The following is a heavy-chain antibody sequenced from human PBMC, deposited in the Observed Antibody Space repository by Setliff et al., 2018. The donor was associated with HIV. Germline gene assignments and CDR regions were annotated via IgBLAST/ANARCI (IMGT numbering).Heavy chain of an antibody. CDR3: AASTEMVTFGYSYYYMDV. CDR1: GFTFSNYW. D-gene: IGHD3-16*01. J-gene: IGHJ6*03. V-gene: IGHV3-7*03. CDR2: IKQDGSEK. Sequence: GGSLRLSCAASGFTFSNYWMTWVRQAPGKGLEWVANIKQDGSEKYYVDSVKGRFIASTDNAKNSLFMEMNSLKAEDTAVYYCAASTEMVTFGYSYYYMDVWGKGTTVTVSS.